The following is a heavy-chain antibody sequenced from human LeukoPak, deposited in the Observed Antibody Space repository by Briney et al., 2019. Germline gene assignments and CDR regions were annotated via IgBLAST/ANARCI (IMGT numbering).Heavy chain of an antibody. CDR1: GFTFSSYW. J-gene: IGHJ4*02. D-gene: IGHD2-15*01. Sequence: PGGSLRLSCAASGFTFSSYWMSWVHQAPGKGLEWVANIKQGGSEKYYVDSVKGRFTISRDNAKNSLYLQMNSLRAEDTAVYYCARDRGDCSGGSCYLGPFDYWGQGTLVTVSS. V-gene: IGHV3-7*01. CDR3: ARDRGDCSGGSCYLGPFDY. CDR2: IKQGGSEK.